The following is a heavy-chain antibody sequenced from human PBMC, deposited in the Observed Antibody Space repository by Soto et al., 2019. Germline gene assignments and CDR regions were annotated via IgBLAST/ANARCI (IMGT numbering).Heavy chain of an antibody. CDR2: IRDDGSAT. D-gene: IGHD2-15*01. V-gene: IGHV3-30*02. CDR3: ATSTLTVAFDI. Sequence: QVPLVESGGGVVQPGGSRRLSCEASRFSFSDYGMHWVRQAPGKGLEWVALIRDDGSATYYSDSVKGRFAISSDNSKNTLYLQMNRLRAEDTAVYYCATSTLTVAFDIWGQGTMVSVSS. J-gene: IGHJ3*02. CDR1: RFSFSDYG.